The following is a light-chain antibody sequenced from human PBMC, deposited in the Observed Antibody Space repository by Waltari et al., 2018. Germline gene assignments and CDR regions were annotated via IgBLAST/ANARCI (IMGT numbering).Light chain of an antibody. Sequence: DIVMTQSPDSLAVSLGERATINCKSSQSVLYSSNNKNYLTWYQKKPGQPPKLLIYWASNRESGVPDRISGSGSGTDFTLTISSLQSEDVAVYYCQQYYNTPFTFGPGTKVDVK. CDR2: WAS. CDR3: QQYYNTPFT. CDR1: QSVLYSSNNKNY. J-gene: IGKJ3*01. V-gene: IGKV4-1*01.